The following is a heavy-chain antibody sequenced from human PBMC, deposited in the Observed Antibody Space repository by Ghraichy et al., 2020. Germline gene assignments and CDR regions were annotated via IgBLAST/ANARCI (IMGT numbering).Heavy chain of an antibody. CDR1: GFIFSQYW. V-gene: IGHV3-7*04. Sequence: GESLNISCAGSGFIFSQYWLSWARQTPGKGLEWVGNINEPGSERFYVGSVEGRFIISRDNAKKLLYLQMESLTAEDTGVYYCARNDMAGTADYWGQGTPVTVAS. CDR3: ARNDMAGTADY. D-gene: IGHD1-1*01. J-gene: IGHJ4*02. CDR2: INEPGSER.